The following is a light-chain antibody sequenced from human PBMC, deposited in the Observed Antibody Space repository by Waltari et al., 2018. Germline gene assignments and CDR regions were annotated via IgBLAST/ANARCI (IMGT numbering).Light chain of an antibody. Sequence: DIQMTQSPSSLSASVGDRFTITCQATQGIGNNLNCYQQRPGKAPKLLMYRASSLKSGIPYRFSGSGSVTDFTLTISSLQPEDFATYYCQQSYHFPFTFGPGTKVDIK. CDR3: QQSYHFPFT. J-gene: IGKJ3*01. V-gene: IGKV1-39*01. CDR2: RAS. CDR1: QGIGNN.